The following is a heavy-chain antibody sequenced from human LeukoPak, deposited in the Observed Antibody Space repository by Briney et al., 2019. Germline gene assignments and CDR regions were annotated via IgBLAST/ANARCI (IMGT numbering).Heavy chain of an antibody. J-gene: IGHJ4*02. D-gene: IGHD2-2*02. CDR1: GGTFSSYA. CDR3: ARRYCSSTSCYTFDY. V-gene: IGHV1-69*13. Sequence: SVKVSCKASGGTFSSYAISWVRQAPGQGLEWMGGIIPIFGTANYAQKFQGRVTITADESTSTAYMELSSLRSEDTAVYYCARRYCSSTSCYTFDYWGQGTLVTVSS. CDR2: IIPIFGTA.